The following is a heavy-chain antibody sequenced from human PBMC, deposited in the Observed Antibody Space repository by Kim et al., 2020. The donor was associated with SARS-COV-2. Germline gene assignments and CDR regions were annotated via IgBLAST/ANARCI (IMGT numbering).Heavy chain of an antibody. CDR2: INHSGSI. CDR3: ARGRAGVVPSPILGLGPHYDYFIMDV. V-gene: IGHV4-34*01. J-gene: IGHJ6*02. D-gene: IGHD3-3*01. Sequence: SETLSLTCDVYGGSFSGYHWIWIRQPPGKGLEWIGEINHSGSIIHNPSLKSRVSISIDTSKNQFSLKLTSVTAADMAFYYCARGRAGVVPSPILGLGPHYDYFIMDVWGHGTSVTVSS. CDR1: GGSFSGYH.